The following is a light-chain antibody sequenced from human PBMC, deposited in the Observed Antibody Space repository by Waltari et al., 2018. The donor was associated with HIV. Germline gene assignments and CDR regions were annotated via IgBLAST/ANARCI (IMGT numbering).Light chain of an antibody. Sequence: QSALAQPASVSGSPGQSITISCTGTTSDVGTYNYVSWYQQHPGKGPKLVIFDVSHRPSGISDRFSGSRSGNTASLTISGLRAEDKADYFCSSYSTNTNNSPWVFGGGTKVTVL. V-gene: IGLV2-14*03. CDR3: SSYSTNTNNSPWV. J-gene: IGLJ3*02. CDR1: TSDVGTYNY. CDR2: DVS.